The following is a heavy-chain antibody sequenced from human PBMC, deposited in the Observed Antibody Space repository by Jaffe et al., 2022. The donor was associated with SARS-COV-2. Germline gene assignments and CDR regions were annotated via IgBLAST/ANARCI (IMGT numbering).Heavy chain of an antibody. J-gene: IGHJ4*02. CDR3: ARDPAAPYCSGGSCQICDY. CDR1: GYTFTSYG. V-gene: IGHV1-18*01. Sequence: QVQLVQSGAEVKKPGASVKVSCKASGYTFTSYGISWVRQAPGQGLEWMGWISAYNGNTNYAQKLQGRVTMTTDTSTSTAYMELRSLRSDDTAVYYCARDPAAPYCSGGSCQICDYWGQGTLVTVSS. CDR2: ISAYNGNT. D-gene: IGHD2-15*01.